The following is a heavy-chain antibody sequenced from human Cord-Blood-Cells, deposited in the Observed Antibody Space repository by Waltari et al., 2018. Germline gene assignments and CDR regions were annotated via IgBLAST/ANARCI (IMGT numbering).Heavy chain of an antibody. CDR3: AKDLRLSSGYAFDI. Sequence: EVQLLESGGGLVQPGGCMRHPCAASVLPFSRHAISLFCQAPWKGLEWVSSISGSGGNTYYADSVKSRFTISRDNSKNTLYLQMNSLRAEDTAVYYCAKDLRLSSGYAFDIWCQGTMVTVSS. D-gene: IGHD3-22*01. CDR1: VLPFSRHA. J-gene: IGHJ3*02. V-gene: IGHV3-23*01. CDR2: ISGSGGNT.